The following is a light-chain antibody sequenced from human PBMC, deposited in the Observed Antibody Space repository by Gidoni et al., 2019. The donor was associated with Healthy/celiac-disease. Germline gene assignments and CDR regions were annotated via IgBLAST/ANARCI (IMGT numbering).Light chain of an antibody. CDR1: QSISSY. J-gene: IGKJ1*01. Sequence: DIQMTQSPSSLSASVGDRVTIPCRASQSISSYLNWYQQKPGKAPKLLIYAASSLQSGVPSRFSGSGSGTDFTLTISSLQPEDFATYYCQQSYSTPTAFGQXTKVEIK. V-gene: IGKV1-39*01. CDR2: AAS. CDR3: QQSYSTPTA.